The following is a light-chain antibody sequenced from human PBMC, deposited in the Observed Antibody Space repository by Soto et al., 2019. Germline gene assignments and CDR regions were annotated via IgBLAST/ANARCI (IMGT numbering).Light chain of an antibody. CDR1: SSNIGTYS. Sequence: QSVLTQPPSASGTPGQRVTISCSGSSSNIGTYSVYWFQHLPGTAPKLLIHSNSQRPSGVPDRFSGSKSATSASLAISGLRSEHEADYYCAAWDDRLSGWVFGGGTKVTVL. J-gene: IGLJ3*02. V-gene: IGLV1-47*01. CDR2: SNS. CDR3: AAWDDRLSGWV.